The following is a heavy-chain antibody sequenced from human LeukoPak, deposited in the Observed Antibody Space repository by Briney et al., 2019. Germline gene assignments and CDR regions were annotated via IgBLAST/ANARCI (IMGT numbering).Heavy chain of an antibody. CDR2: ISYDGSNK. Sequence: GGSLRLSCAASGFTFSSYGMHWVRQAPGKGLEWVAVISYDGSNKYYADSVKGRFTISRDNSKNTLYLQMNSLRAEDTAVYYCAKDDDSSGYFDYWGQGTLVTVSS. CDR3: AKDDDSSGYFDY. D-gene: IGHD3-22*01. J-gene: IGHJ4*02. V-gene: IGHV3-30*18. CDR1: GFTFSSYG.